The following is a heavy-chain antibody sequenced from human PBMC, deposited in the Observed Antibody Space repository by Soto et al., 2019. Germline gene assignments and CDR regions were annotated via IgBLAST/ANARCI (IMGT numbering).Heavy chain of an antibody. J-gene: IGHJ5*02. CDR2: INPNSGGT. CDR3: ARAYDFWSGYYLPNWFDP. D-gene: IGHD3-3*01. Sequence: ASVKVSCKASGYTFTGYYMHWVRQAPGQGLEWMGWINPNSGGTNYAQKFQGWVTMTRDTSISTAYMELSRLRSDDTAVYYCARAYDFWSGYYLPNWFDPWCPGTLVTVFS. CDR1: GYTFTGYY. V-gene: IGHV1-2*04.